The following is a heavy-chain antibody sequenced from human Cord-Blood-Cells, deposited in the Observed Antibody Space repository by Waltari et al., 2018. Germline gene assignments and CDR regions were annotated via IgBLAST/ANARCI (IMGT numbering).Heavy chain of an antibody. CDR1: GGSISSYY. CDR3: ARVGHSSSWYFDY. D-gene: IGHD6-13*01. J-gene: IGHJ4*02. CDR2: IYYSGGT. Sequence: QVQLQESGPGLVKPSETLSLTCTVSGGSISSYYWSWIRQPPGKGLEWIGYIYYSGGTNYNPSLKSRVTISVDTSKNQFSLKLSSVTAADTAVYYCARVGHSSSWYFDYWGQGTLVTVSS. V-gene: IGHV4-59*01.